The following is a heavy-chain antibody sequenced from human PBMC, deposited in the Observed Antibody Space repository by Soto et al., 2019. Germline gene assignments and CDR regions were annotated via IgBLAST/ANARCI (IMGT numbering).Heavy chain of an antibody. V-gene: IGHV5-51*01. D-gene: IGHD6-13*01. CDR2: IYPGDYET. CDR3: ARSPRSSPYFDY. CDR1: GYTFSNFW. Sequence: GESLKISCQCSGYTFSNFWIGWVRQLPGKGLEWMGIIYPGDYETRYSPSFHGKVTISADRSIGTAYLQWSSLEASDSAFYFCARSPRSSPYFDYWGQGALVTVSS. J-gene: IGHJ4*02.